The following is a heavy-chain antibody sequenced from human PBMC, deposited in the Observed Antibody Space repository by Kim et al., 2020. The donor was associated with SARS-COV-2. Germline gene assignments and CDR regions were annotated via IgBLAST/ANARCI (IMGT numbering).Heavy chain of an antibody. CDR3: GRGEYAYGYGDV. V-gene: IGHV1-2*06. D-gene: IGHD5-18*01. Sequence: APGQRVGWMGRINTNRGGTDYAQRFQGRVTMTRDTSISTAYMELSRLTSDDTAVYYCGRGEYAYGYGDVWGQGTTVTVSS. J-gene: IGHJ6*01. CDR2: INTNRGGT.